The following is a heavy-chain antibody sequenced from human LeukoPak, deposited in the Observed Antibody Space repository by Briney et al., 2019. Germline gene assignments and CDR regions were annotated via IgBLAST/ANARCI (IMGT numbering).Heavy chain of an antibody. CDR2: IIPIFGIA. CDR1: GGTFSSYA. CDR3: ARRNSGYDGAFDI. V-gene: IGHV1-69*04. J-gene: IGHJ3*02. Sequence: GSSVKVSCKASGGTFSSYAISWVRQAPGQGLEWMGRIIPIFGIANYAQKFQGRVTITADKSTSTAYIELSSLRSEDTAVYYCARRNSGYDGAFDIWGQGTMVTVSS. D-gene: IGHD5-12*01.